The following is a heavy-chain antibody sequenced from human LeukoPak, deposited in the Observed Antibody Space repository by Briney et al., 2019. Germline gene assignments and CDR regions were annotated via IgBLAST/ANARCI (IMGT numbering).Heavy chain of an antibody. Sequence: GGSLRLSCAGSGFTFSSYEMNWVRQAPGKGLEWVSYISSRGDTIYYADSVRGRFTLYRDNARNSLYLQMNSLRAEDTAVYYCARGYASAWCDYWGQGALVTVSS. CDR1: GFTFSSYE. D-gene: IGHD6-19*01. J-gene: IGHJ4*02. CDR3: ARGYASAWCDY. CDR2: ISSRGDTI. V-gene: IGHV3-48*03.